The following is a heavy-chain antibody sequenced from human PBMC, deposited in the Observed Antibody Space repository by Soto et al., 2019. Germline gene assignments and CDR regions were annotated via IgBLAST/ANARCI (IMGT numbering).Heavy chain of an antibody. CDR2: ISGSGGST. D-gene: IGHD6-13*01. J-gene: IGHJ4*02. V-gene: IGHV3-23*01. CDR3: ANLYRSSWYGHDY. Sequence: GGSLRLSCAASGFTFSSYAMSWVRQAPGKGLEWVSAISGSGGSTYYADSVKGRFTISRDNSKNTLYLQMNSLRAEDTAVYYCANLYRSSWYGHDYWGQGTLVTVSS. CDR1: GFTFSSYA.